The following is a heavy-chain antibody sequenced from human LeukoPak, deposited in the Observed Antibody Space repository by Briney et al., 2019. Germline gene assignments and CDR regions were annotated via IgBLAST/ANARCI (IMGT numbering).Heavy chain of an antibody. Sequence: GGSLRLSCAASGFTVSSNYMSWVRQAPGKGLEWVSVIYSGGSTYYADSVKGRFTISRDNSKNTLYLQMNSLRAEDTAVYYCARVADFWSGYYLNYYYYYGMDVWGQGTTVTVSS. CDR1: GFTVSSNY. J-gene: IGHJ6*02. V-gene: IGHV3-66*01. CDR2: IYSGGST. D-gene: IGHD3-3*01. CDR3: ARVADFWSGYYLNYYYYYGMDV.